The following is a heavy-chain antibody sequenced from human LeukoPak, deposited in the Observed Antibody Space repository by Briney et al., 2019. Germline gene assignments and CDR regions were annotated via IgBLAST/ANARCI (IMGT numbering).Heavy chain of an antibody. J-gene: IGHJ4*02. CDR1: GGSISSSTYY. CDR3: ARTAKYYYGSETYYFFDY. Sequence: SETLSLTCTVSGGSISSSTYYWGWIRQPPGKGLEWIASIYSTGNTYYNPSLKSRVTISVDTSNNQFSLKVNSVTAADTAVYYCARTAKYYYGSETYYFFDYWGQGTLVTVSS. D-gene: IGHD3-10*01. V-gene: IGHV4-39*01. CDR2: IYSTGNT.